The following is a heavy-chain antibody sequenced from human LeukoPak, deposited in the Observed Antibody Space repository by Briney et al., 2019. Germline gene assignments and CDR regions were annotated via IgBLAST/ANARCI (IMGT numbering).Heavy chain of an antibody. J-gene: IGHJ4*02. V-gene: IGHV3-48*04. Sequence: GGSLRLSCAASGFSFSTYSMDWVRQAPGKGLEWVSYISSGSSTMYYAGSVRGRFTISRDNAQNSLYLQMNNLRAEDTAVYYCARGSFGSGFDYWGQGTLVTVSS. CDR2: ISSGSSTM. CDR1: GFSFSTYS. D-gene: IGHD3-10*01. CDR3: ARGSFGSGFDY.